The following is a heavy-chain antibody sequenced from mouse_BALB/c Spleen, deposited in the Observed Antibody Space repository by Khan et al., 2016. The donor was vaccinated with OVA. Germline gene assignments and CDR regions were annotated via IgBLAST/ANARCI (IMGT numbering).Heavy chain of an antibody. J-gene: IGHJ2*01. CDR1: GYSITSGYA. D-gene: IGHD1-1*01. V-gene: IGHV3-2*02. CDR3: ARGNYYGYYFDY. Sequence: EVKLLESGPGLVKPSQSLSLTCTVTGYSITSGYAWNWIRQFPGNKLKWMGYISYSGVTSYTPSLKSRISITRDTSKNQFFLQLNSVTTEDTATHYCARGNYYGYYFDYWGQGTTLTVSS. CDR2: ISYSGVT.